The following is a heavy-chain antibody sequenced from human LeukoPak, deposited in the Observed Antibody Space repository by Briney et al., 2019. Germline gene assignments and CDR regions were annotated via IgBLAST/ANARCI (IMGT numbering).Heavy chain of an antibody. CDR2: ISDSGDST. V-gene: IGHV3-23*01. J-gene: IGHJ4*02. CDR1: GFTFSNYA. CDR3: AKDPNTVVVAAIDY. Sequence: GGSLRLSCAASGFTFSNYAMSWVRQAPGKGLEWVSFISDSGDSTHYADSVKGRFTISRDNSKNTLYLQMNSLRAEDTAVYYCAKDPNTVVVAAIDYWGQGTLVTVSS. D-gene: IGHD2-15*01.